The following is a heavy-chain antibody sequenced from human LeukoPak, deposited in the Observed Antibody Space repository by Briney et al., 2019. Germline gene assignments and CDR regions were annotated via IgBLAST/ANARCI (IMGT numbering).Heavy chain of an antibody. CDR3: ARDQRYCSSSSCPWEPFDY. CDR2: IKQDGSEK. J-gene: IGHJ4*02. D-gene: IGHD2-2*01. Sequence: QPGRSLRLSCAASGFTFSSYWMSWVRQAPGKGLEWVANIKQDGSEKYYVDSVKGRFTISRDNAKNSPYLQMNSLRAEDTAVYYCARDQRYCSSSSCPWEPFDYWGQGTLVTVSS. CDR1: GFTFSSYW. V-gene: IGHV3-7*05.